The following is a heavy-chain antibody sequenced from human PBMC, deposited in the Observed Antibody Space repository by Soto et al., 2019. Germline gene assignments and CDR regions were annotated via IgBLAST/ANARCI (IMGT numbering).Heavy chain of an antibody. Sequence: GGSLRLSCAASGFTFSSYSMNWVRQAPGKGLEWVSSISSSSSYIYYADSVKGRFTISRDNAKNSLYLQMNSLRAEDTAVYYCARGEGKSIVLMVYAENYYYYYMDVWGKGTTVTVSS. CDR3: ARGEGKSIVLMVYAENYYYYYMDV. V-gene: IGHV3-21*01. CDR2: ISSSSSYI. D-gene: IGHD2-8*01. CDR1: GFTFSSYS. J-gene: IGHJ6*03.